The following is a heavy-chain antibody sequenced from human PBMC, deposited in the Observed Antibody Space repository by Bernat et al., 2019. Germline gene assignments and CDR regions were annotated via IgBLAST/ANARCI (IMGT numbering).Heavy chain of an antibody. CDR1: GFTFSSYS. CDR2: ISSSSSYI. Sequence: EVQLVESGGGLVQPGGSLRLSCAASGFTFSSYSMNWVRQAPGKGLEWVSSISSSSSYIYYADSVKGRFTISRDNAKNSLYLQMNSLRAEDTAVYYCARDRDGGLWFDIWGQGTMVTVSS. V-gene: IGHV3-21*01. J-gene: IGHJ3*02. D-gene: IGHD5-24*01. CDR3: ARDRDGGLWFDI.